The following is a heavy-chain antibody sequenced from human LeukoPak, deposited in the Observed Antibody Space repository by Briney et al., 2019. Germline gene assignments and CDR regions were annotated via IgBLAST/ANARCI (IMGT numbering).Heavy chain of an antibody. D-gene: IGHD3-22*01. J-gene: IGHJ4*02. Sequence: ASVKVSCKASGYTFTSYGISWVRQAPGQGLEWMGWISAYNGNTNYPQKLQGRLTMTTDTSTSTAYTELRSLRSGDTAVFYCARAPGDYYYDSSGYYYVYWGQGTLVTVSS. CDR3: ARAPGDYYYDSSGYYYVY. CDR1: GYTFTSYG. V-gene: IGHV1-18*01. CDR2: ISAYNGNT.